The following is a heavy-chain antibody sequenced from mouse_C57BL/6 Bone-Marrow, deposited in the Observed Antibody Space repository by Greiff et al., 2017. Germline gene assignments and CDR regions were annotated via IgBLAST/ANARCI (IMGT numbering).Heavy chain of an antibody. CDR2: INPSTGGT. CDR3: ARGRGNEDFDY. J-gene: IGHJ2*01. D-gene: IGHD2-1*01. V-gene: IGHV1-42*01. CDR1: GYSFTGYY. Sequence: EVKLMESGPELVKPGASVKVSCKASGYSFTGYYMNWVKQSPEKSLEWIGEINPSTGGTTYNQKFKAKATLTVDKSSSTAYMQLKSLTSEDSAVYYCARGRGNEDFDYWGQGTTLTVSS.